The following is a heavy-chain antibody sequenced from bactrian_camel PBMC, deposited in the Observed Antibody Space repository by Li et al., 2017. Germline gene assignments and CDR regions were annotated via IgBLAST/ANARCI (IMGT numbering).Heavy chain of an antibody. D-gene: IGHD2*01. CDR1: AYSWRTRC. CDR2: ISSDGST. V-gene: IGHV3S53*01. J-gene: IGHJ4*01. Sequence: HVQLVESGGGSAQAGGSLRLSCAANAYSWRTRCMGWFRQAPGKEREGVAQISSDGSTTYADSVKGRFTISKEDAKNTLYLQMNSLKPEDTAMYYCAGTSRGGAWDRSQTYNYWGQGTQVTVS. CDR3: AGTSRGGAWDRSQTYNY.